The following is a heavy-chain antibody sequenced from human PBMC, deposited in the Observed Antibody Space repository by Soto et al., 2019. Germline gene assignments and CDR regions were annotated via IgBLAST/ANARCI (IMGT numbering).Heavy chain of an antibody. D-gene: IGHD6-19*01. CDR2: IYYSGNT. Sequence: QLQLQESGPGLVKPSETLSLTCTVSGGSISSSSYYWGWLRQSPVQALEWIGSIYYSGNTYYNASLKIRVPISVDTSKNQFSLSLSSVTAADTAVYYCARILWSSGWSRFDPWGQGSLVIVSS. CDR1: GGSISSSSYY. CDR3: ARILWSSGWSRFDP. V-gene: IGHV4-39*01. J-gene: IGHJ5*02.